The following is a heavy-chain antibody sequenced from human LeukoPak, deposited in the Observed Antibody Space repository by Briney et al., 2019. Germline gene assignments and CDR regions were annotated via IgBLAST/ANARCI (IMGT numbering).Heavy chain of an antibody. J-gene: IGHJ4*02. CDR2: IYYSGST. CDR1: GGSISSGGYY. Sequence: PSQTLSLTCTVSGGSISSGGYYWSWIRQHPGKGLEWIGYIYYSGSTYYNPSLKSRVTISVDRSKNQFSLKLSSVTAADTAVYYCARRPAAGTFDYWGQGTLVTVSS. CDR3: ARRPAAGTFDY. D-gene: IGHD6-13*01. V-gene: IGHV4-31*03.